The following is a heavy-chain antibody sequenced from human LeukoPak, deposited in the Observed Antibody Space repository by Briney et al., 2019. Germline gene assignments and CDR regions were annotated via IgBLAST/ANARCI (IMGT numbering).Heavy chain of an antibody. Sequence: GGSLRLSCAASGLTFSSYWMSWVRQAPGKGLEWVANIKQDGSEKYYVDSVKGRFTISRDNAKNSLYLQMNSLRAEDTAVYYCARLRGYSYGYIVDYWGQGTLVTVSS. CDR3: ARLRGYSYGYIVDY. J-gene: IGHJ4*02. V-gene: IGHV3-7*01. D-gene: IGHD5-18*01. CDR1: GLTFSSYW. CDR2: IKQDGSEK.